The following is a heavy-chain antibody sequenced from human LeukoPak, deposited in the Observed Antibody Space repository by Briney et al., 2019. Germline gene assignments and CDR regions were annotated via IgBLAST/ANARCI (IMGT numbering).Heavy chain of an antibody. D-gene: IGHD2-15*01. V-gene: IGHV4-59*01. CDR1: GGSFSGYY. CDR3: ARDQRCSRSDGGCDQWYFDL. Sequence: ASETLSLTCAVYGGSFSGYYWSWLRQPPGKGLEWIGYIYHSGLTDYNPSLRSRLTVSVDTSRNQFSLKLTSATAADTAMYYCARDQRCSRSDGGCDQWYFDLWGRGTLVTVSS. J-gene: IGHJ2*01. CDR2: IYHSGLT.